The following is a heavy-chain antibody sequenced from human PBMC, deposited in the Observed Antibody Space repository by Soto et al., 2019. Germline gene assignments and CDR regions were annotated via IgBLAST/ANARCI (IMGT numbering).Heavy chain of an antibody. V-gene: IGHV4-61*01. J-gene: IGHJ4*02. CDR2: IDYSGNT. CDR1: GDSVSSRSYY. Sequence: PSETLSLTCTVSGDSVSSRSYYWTWVRQPPGKGLEWIGYIDYSGNTNYDPSLQSRVTMSLDTSKNQFSLKLTSVTAADTALYYCARDIRGYSRAFDYWGQGIMVTVSS. CDR3: ARDIRGYSRAFDY. D-gene: IGHD5-18*01.